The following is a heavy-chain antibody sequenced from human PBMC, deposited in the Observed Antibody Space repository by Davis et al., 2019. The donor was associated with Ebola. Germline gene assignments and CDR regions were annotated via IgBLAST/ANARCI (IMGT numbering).Heavy chain of an antibody. CDR3: ARAQGYYDFWSGYYFDY. Sequence: GESLKISCAASGFTFSSYSMNWVRQAPGKGLEWVSYISSSSSTIYYADSVKGRFTISRDNAKNSLYLQMNSLRDEDTAVYYCARAQGYYDFWSGYYFDYWGQGTLVTVSS. CDR1: GFTFSSYS. V-gene: IGHV3-48*02. CDR2: ISSSSSTI. J-gene: IGHJ4*02. D-gene: IGHD3-3*01.